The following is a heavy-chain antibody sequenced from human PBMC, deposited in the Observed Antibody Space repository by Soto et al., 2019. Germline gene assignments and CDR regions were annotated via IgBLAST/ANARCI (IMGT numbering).Heavy chain of an antibody. CDR2: IYYSGST. J-gene: IGHJ6*02. CDR3: ATTVRLYYYYGMDV. D-gene: IGHD4-17*01. Sequence: SETLSLTCTVSGGSISSGGYYWSWIRQHPGKGLEWIGYIYYSGSTYYNSSLKSRVTISVDTSKNQFSLKLSSVTAADTAVYYCATTVRLYYYYGMDVWGQGTTVTVSS. V-gene: IGHV4-31*03. CDR1: GGSISSGGYY.